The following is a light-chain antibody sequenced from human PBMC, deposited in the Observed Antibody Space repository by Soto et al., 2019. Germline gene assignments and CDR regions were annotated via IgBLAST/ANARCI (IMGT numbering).Light chain of an antibody. CDR1: SSNIGRNT. V-gene: IGLV1-44*01. Sequence: QSALTQPPSASGTPGQRVTISCSGSSSNIGRNTVNWYQQLPGTAPKLLIYSNNQRPSGVPDRFSGSKSGTSTSLAISGLQSEDEADYYCTTWDDSLNGLYVFGNGTKVTVL. CDR3: TTWDDSLNGLYV. CDR2: SNN. J-gene: IGLJ1*01.